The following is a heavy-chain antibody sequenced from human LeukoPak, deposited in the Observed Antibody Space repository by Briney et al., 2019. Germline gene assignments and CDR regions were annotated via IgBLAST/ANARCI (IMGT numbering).Heavy chain of an antibody. J-gene: IGHJ6*03. D-gene: IGHD1-7*01. CDR3: ARRWNYGRNYYIDV. CDR1: SGSISNYY. Sequence: PSETLSLTCAVYSGSISNYYWSWIRQTPGKGMEWIGEINDSGRTNYNPSLMSRVTVSVDTFKNQFSLRLTSVTATDTAVYYCARRWNYGRNYYIDVWGKGAAVSVSS. V-gene: IGHV4-34*01. CDR2: INDSGRT.